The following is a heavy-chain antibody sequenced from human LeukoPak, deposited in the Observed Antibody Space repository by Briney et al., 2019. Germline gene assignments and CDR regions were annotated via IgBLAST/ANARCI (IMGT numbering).Heavy chain of an antibody. CDR1: GYTFTSYG. CDR2: ISAYNGNT. Sequence: ASVKVSCKTSGYTFTSYGISWVRQAPGQGLEWMGWISAYNGNTNYAPKLQGRVTMTTDTSTSTAYMELRSLRSDDTAVYYCARESGYVLPADYCGQGTLVTVSS. D-gene: IGHD5-12*01. J-gene: IGHJ4*02. V-gene: IGHV1-18*01. CDR3: ARESGYVLPADY.